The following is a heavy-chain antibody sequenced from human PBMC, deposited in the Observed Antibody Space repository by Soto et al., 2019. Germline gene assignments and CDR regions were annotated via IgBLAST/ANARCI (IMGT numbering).Heavy chain of an antibody. CDR1: GFTFSSDV. CDR3: AREEPMAAYVYALDV. J-gene: IGHJ6*02. D-gene: IGHD3-10*01. CDR2: ISYDGSNQ. V-gene: IGHV3-30-3*01. Sequence: GSLRLSCAASGFTFSSDVMHWVRQAPGKGLEWVAVISYDGSNQYYADSVKGRFTISRDNSKNTLHLQMNSLRVEDTAVYYCAREEPMAAYVYALDVWGQGTTVTVSS.